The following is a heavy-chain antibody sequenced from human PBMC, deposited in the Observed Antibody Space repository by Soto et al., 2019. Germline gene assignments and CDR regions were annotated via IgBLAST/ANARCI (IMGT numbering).Heavy chain of an antibody. CDR3: AKDLRGDDFWSGYYLGYYYYYMDV. CDR1: GFTFSSYA. Sequence: GGSLRLSCAASGFTFSSYAMSWVRQAPGKGLEWASAISGSGGSTYYADSVKGRFTISRDNSKNTLYLQMNSLRAEDTAVYYCAKDLRGDDFWSGYYLGYYYYYMDVWGKGTTVTVSS. CDR2: ISGSGGST. J-gene: IGHJ6*03. V-gene: IGHV3-23*01. D-gene: IGHD3-3*01.